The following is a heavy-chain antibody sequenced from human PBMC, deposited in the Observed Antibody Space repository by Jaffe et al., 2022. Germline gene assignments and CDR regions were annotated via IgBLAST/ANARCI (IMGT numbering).Heavy chain of an antibody. J-gene: IGHJ6*03. V-gene: IGHV4-34*01. Sequence: QVQLQQWGAGLLKPSETLSLTCAVYGGSFSGYYWSWIRQPPGKGLEWIGEINHSGSTNYNPSLKSRVTISVDTSKNQFSLKLSSVTAADTAVYYCARAATYYYGSGRGYMDVWGKGTTVTVSS. CDR1: GGSFSGYY. CDR2: INHSGST. CDR3: ARAATYYYGSGRGYMDV. D-gene: IGHD3-10*01.